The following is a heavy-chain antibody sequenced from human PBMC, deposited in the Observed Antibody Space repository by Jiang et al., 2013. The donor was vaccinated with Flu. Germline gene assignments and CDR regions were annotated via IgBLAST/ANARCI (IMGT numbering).Heavy chain of an antibody. CDR1: GDSVSSNSVA. J-gene: IGHJ3*02. D-gene: IGHD6-13*01. Sequence: SQTLSLTCAISGDSVSSNSVAWNWIRQSPSRGLEWLGRTYYRSKWYNDYAVSVKSRITINPDTSKNQFSLQLNSVTPEDTAVYYCARERGEGIAAAGPLIDAFDIWGQGTMVTVSS. CDR2: TYYRSKWYN. V-gene: IGHV6-1*01. CDR3: ARERGEGIAAAGPLIDAFDI.